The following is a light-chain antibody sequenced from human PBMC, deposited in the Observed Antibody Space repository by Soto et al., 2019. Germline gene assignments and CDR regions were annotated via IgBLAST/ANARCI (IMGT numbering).Light chain of an antibody. Sequence: EIVLTQSPATLSSFPGDRVTLSCRASQYINTRLAWYQHRPGQAPRLLIYQTSIRAAGIPDRFSASGSGTDFTLTISRLEPEDFAVFFCQQYGTSEIIFGQGTRLEIK. CDR1: QYINTR. CDR2: QTS. CDR3: QQYGTSEII. J-gene: IGKJ5*01. V-gene: IGKV3-20*01.